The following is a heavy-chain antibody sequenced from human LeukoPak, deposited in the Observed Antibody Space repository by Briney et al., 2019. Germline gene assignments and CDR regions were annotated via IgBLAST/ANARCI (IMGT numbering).Heavy chain of an antibody. Sequence: PGGSLRLSCAASGCTFSSYWMTWVRQAPGKGLEWVASIKEDGSEKKYVDSVKGRFTISRDNAKTSVYLQINSLRAEDTAVYYCAKGHSSSEAFDIWGQGTMVTVSS. CDR3: AKGHSSSEAFDI. CDR2: IKEDGSEK. J-gene: IGHJ3*02. V-gene: IGHV3-7*01. D-gene: IGHD6-13*01. CDR1: GCTFSSYW.